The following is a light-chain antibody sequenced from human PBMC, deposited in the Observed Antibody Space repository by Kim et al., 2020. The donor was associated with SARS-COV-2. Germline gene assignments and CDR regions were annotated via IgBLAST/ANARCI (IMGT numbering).Light chain of an antibody. CDR2: SAS. Sequence: ASVGDRVTITCRASQTINNYLNWYQQKPGKAPNLLIDSASNLQSGVPTRFSGSGSGTDFTLTISSLQPEDFATYYCQQSYINPLTFGGGTKVDIK. CDR1: QTINNY. CDR3: QQSYINPLT. J-gene: IGKJ4*01. V-gene: IGKV1-39*01.